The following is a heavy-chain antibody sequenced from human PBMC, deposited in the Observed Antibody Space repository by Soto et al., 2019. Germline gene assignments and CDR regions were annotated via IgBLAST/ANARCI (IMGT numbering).Heavy chain of an antibody. D-gene: IGHD4-17*01. CDR3: AQMGNDYGDYGWFDP. CDR2: ISGSGGST. J-gene: IGHJ5*02. CDR1: GFTFSSYA. Sequence: EVQLLESGGGLVQPGGSLRLSCAASGFTFSSYAMSWVRQAPGKGLEWVSAISGSGGSTYYADSVKGRFTISRDNSKNTLYLQMNSLRAEDTALYYCAQMGNDYGDYGWFDPWGQGPLVTVSS. V-gene: IGHV3-23*01.